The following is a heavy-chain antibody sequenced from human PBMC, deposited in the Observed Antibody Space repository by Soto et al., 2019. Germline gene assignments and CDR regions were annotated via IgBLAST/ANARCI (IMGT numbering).Heavy chain of an antibody. D-gene: IGHD1-26*01. V-gene: IGHV3-30*18. CDR3: AKERGRATAAFDI. Sequence: GGSLRLSCAASGFTFSSYGMHWVRQAPGKGLEWVAVISYDGSNKYYADSVKGRFTISRDNSKNTLYLQMNSLRAEDTAVYYCAKERGRATAAFDIWGQGTMVTVSS. J-gene: IGHJ3*02. CDR2: ISYDGSNK. CDR1: GFTFSSYG.